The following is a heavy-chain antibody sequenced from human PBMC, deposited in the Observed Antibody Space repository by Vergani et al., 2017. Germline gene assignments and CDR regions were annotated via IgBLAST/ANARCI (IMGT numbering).Heavy chain of an antibody. J-gene: IGHJ6*02. D-gene: IGHD5-12*01. CDR3: AKANPRNSGYDYLYYYHAMDV. V-gene: IGHV3-23*04. Sequence: EVQLVESGGGLVKPGGSLRLSCAASGFTFSSYSMNWVRQAPGKGLESVSGISGSGGSTYYAGSVKGRFTISRDSSKNTLYLQMNSLSAGDTAVYYCAKANPRNSGYDYLYYYHAMDVWGQGTTVTVSS. CDR1: GFTFSSYS. CDR2: ISGSGGST.